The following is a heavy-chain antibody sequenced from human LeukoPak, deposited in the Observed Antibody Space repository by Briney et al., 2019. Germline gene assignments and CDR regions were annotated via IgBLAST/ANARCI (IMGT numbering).Heavy chain of an antibody. CDR1: GYTFTGYF. J-gene: IGHJ4*02. Sequence: ASVKVSCKASGYTFTGYFIHWVRQAPGQGLEWMGWINPNSGGTNYAQKFQGRVTMTRDTSISTAYMEVSRLRSDDTAVYYCARDMAPPDYGDYDSWGQGTLVTVSS. CDR2: INPNSGGT. D-gene: IGHD4-17*01. CDR3: ARDMAPPDYGDYDS. V-gene: IGHV1-2*02.